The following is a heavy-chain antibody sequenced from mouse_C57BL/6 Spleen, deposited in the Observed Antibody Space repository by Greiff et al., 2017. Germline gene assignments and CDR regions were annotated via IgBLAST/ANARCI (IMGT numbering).Heavy chain of an antibody. J-gene: IGHJ3*01. Sequence: EVHLVESGAELVKPGASVKLSCTASGFNIKDYYMHWVKQRTEQGLEWIGRIDPEDGEPKSAPKFQGKATITADTSSNTAYLQLSSLTSEDTAVYYCALYYYGSSSFAYWGQGTLVTVSA. V-gene: IGHV14-2*01. D-gene: IGHD1-1*01. CDR2: IDPEDGEP. CDR3: ALYYYGSSSFAY. CDR1: GFNIKDYY.